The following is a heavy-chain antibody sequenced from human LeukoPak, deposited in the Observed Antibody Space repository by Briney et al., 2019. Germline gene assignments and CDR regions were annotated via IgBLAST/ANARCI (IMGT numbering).Heavy chain of an antibody. CDR2: MYTSGST. CDR3: ARPSGSSWFDP. D-gene: IGHD3-22*01. V-gene: IGHV4-4*07. CDR1: GGSISSYY. J-gene: IGHJ5*02. Sequence: PSETLSLTCSVSGGSISSYYWSWIRRPAGKGLEWIGRMYTSGSTNYNPHLKGRVTMSVDTSKNQFSLKLTSVTAADTAVYYCARPSGSSWFDPWGQGTLVTVSS.